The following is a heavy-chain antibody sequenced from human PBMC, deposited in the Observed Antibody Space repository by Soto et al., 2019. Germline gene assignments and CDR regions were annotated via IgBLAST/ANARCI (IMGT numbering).Heavy chain of an antibody. V-gene: IGHV1-69*01. Sequence: QVQLVQSGAEVKKPGFSVKVSCKASGGTFSNYAISWVRQAPGQGLEWMGGIIPIFGTANYAQKFQGRVTITADESTTTAYMELSSLKSEDTAVYYCARGGKALGFYYGMDVWGQGTTVTVSS. J-gene: IGHJ6*02. D-gene: IGHD3-16*01. CDR3: ARGGKALGFYYGMDV. CDR2: IIPIFGTA. CDR1: GGTFSNYA.